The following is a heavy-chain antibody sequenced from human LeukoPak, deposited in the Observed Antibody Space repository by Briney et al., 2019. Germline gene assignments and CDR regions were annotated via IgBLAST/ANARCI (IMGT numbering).Heavy chain of an antibody. V-gene: IGHV1-69*13. Sequence: SVKVSCKASGGTFSSYAISWVRQAPGQGLEWMGGIIPIFGTANYALKFQGRVTITADESTSTAYMELSSLRSEDTAVYYCARGGEMATISDWFDPWGQGTLVTVSS. CDR3: ARGGEMATISDWFDP. CDR1: GGTFSSYA. J-gene: IGHJ5*02. CDR2: IIPIFGTA. D-gene: IGHD5-24*01.